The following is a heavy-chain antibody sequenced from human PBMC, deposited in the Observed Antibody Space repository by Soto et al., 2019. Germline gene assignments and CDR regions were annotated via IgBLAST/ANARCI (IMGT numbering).Heavy chain of an antibody. J-gene: IGHJ5*02. V-gene: IGHV4-30-4*01. CDR2: IYYSGST. Sequence: QVQLQESGPGLVKPSQTLSLTCTVSGGSISSGDYYWSWIRQPPGKGLEWIGYIYYSGSTYYNPSLQSRVTISVDTSKNQFSLKLSSVTAADTAVYYCARVRGCSSTSCYAGWFDPWGQGTLVTVSS. D-gene: IGHD2-2*01. CDR1: GGSISSGDYY. CDR3: ARVRGCSSTSCYAGWFDP.